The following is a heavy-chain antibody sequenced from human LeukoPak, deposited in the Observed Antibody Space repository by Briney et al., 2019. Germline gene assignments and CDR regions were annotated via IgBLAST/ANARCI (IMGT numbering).Heavy chain of an antibody. CDR3: ARGRVTMVRGVPAPRNDY. CDR1: GYTFTSYD. Sequence: ASVKVSCKASGYTFTSYDINWVRQATGQGLEWMGWMNPNSGNTGYAQKFQGRVTMTRNTSISTAYMELSSLRSEDTAVYYCARGRVTMVRGVPAPRNDYWGQGTLVTVSS. J-gene: IGHJ4*02. CDR2: MNPNSGNT. D-gene: IGHD3-10*01. V-gene: IGHV1-8*01.